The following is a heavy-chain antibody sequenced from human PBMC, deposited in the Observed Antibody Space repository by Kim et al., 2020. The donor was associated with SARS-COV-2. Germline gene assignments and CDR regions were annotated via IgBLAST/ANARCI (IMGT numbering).Heavy chain of an antibody. Sequence: SETLSLTCTVSGGSIGNYYWNWLRQPAGKGLEWIGRIYTSGSTKYNPSLESRVTMSVDTSKNQFSLMLRSVTAAATAVYYCARGVGTNWNDYYDHWGQGT. CDR1: GGSIGNYY. J-gene: IGHJ4*02. CDR2: IYTSGST. V-gene: IGHV4-4*07. D-gene: IGHD1-1*01. CDR3: ARGVGTNWNDYYDH.